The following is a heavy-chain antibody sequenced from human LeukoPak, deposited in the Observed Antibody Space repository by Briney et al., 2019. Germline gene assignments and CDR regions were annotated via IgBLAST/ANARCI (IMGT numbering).Heavy chain of an antibody. D-gene: IGHD2-21*02. V-gene: IGHV3-48*02. Sequence: PGRSLRLSCAASGFTFSIAWMTWVRQAPGKGLEWVSYISSSSGTIYYADSVKGRFTISRDNAKNSLYLQMSSLRDEDTAVYYCARDYCGGNCYSVLAFDYWGQGTLVTVSS. CDR2: ISSSSGTI. CDR1: GFTFSIAW. J-gene: IGHJ4*02. CDR3: ARDYCGGNCYSVLAFDY.